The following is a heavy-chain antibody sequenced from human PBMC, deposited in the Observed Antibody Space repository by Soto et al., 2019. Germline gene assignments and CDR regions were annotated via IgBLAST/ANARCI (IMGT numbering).Heavy chain of an antibody. CDR3: ARGGDWQFDY. V-gene: IGHV4-4*02. Sequence: QVQLQESGPGLVKPSGTLSLTCAVSGDSISSDKWWSWVRQPPGNGLEWIGEIHHSGRTNYNPSLKSRVTILVEKSKNQVSLELSSMTAADTAVYYCARGGDWQFDYWGQGTLVTVSS. D-gene: IGHD2-21*02. J-gene: IGHJ4*02. CDR2: IHHSGRT. CDR1: GDSISSDKW.